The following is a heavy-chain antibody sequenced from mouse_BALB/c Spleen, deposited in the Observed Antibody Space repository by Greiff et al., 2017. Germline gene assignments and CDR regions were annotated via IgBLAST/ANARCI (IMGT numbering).Heavy chain of an antibody. V-gene: IGHV5-4*02. CDR2: ISDGGSYT. J-gene: IGHJ2*01. CDR1: GFTFSDYY. D-gene: IGHD2-1*01. Sequence: DVHLVESGGGLVKPGGSLKLSCAASGFTFSDYYMYWVRQTPEKRLEWVATISDGGSYTYYPDSVKGRFTISRDNAKNNLYLQMSSLKSEDTAMYYCARGGNLYYFDYWGQGTTLTVSS. CDR3: ARGGNLYYFDY.